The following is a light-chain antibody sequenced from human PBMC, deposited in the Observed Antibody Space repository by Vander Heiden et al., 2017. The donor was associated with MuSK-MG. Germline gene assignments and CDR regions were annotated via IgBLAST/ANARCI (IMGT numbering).Light chain of an antibody. CDR3: QQRNNWSYT. Sequence: DIMLTQSPATLSLSPGQRATLSCRASRSISYYLAWYQQRPGQAPRLLIYDASKRATGIPARFSGSGSGTDFTLTISSLEPEDVAVYYCQQRNNWSYTFGQGTKLEIK. CDR1: RSISYY. CDR2: DAS. J-gene: IGKJ2*01. V-gene: IGKV3-11*01.